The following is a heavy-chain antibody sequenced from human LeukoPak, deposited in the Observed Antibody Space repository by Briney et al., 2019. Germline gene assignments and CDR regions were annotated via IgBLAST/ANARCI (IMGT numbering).Heavy chain of an antibody. J-gene: IGHJ4*02. D-gene: IGHD3-10*01. Sequence: GGSLRLSCAASGFTFSSYGMSWVRQAPGKGLEWVPAISGSGGSTYYADSVKGRFTISRDNSKNTLYLQMNSLRAEGTAVYYCAKDRVVRGVIDYYFDYWGQGTLVTVSS. CDR2: ISGSGGST. CDR3: AKDRVVRGVIDYYFDY. CDR1: GFTFSSYG. V-gene: IGHV3-23*01.